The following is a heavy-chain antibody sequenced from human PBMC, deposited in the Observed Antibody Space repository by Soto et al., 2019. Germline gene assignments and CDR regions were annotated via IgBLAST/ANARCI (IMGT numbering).Heavy chain of an antibody. CDR1: GETFSGYY. V-gene: IGHV4-34*01. CDR2: VDHSGST. CDR3: SRRRDASTVDY. D-gene: IGHD4-4*01. J-gene: IGHJ4*02. Sequence: QVQLQQWGAGLLKPSETLSLTCAVYGETFSGYYWNWIRQPPGKGLEWIGEVDHSGSTNYHPSLKSRVSISADTSKNQFSLKMNSVTAADTAIYYCSRRRDASTVDYWGQGTLVTVSS.